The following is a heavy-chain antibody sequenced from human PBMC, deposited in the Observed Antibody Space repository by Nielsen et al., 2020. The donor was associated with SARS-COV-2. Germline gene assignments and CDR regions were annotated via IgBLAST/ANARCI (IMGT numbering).Heavy chain of an antibody. CDR3: ARSVLGGYFDY. V-gene: IGHV3-48*02. J-gene: IGHJ4*02. CDR1: GFTFSGYS. CDR2: ISSTGSLI. Sequence: GESLKISCAASGFTFSGYSVNWVRQAPGKGLEWISYISSTGSLIYYANSVKGRFTISRDNARNSVYLQMSSLRDEDTAVYYCARSVLGGYFDYWGQGTLVTISS. D-gene: IGHD7-27*01.